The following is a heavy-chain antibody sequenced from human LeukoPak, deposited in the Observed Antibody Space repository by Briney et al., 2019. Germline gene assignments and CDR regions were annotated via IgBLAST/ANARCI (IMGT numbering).Heavy chain of an antibody. CDR2: ITDSGGNR. D-gene: IGHD6-19*01. V-gene: IGHV3-23*01. CDR1: GFAFSSHA. J-gene: IGHJ4*02. CDR3: AKSSRYGTGWYGKIDY. Sequence: GGSLRLSCAASGFAFSSHAMSWVRQAPGKGLKWVSAITDSGGNRQYTDSVKGRFTISRDNSKNTLYLQMDSLRADDTTVYYCAKSSRYGTGWYGKIDYWGQGTLVTVSS.